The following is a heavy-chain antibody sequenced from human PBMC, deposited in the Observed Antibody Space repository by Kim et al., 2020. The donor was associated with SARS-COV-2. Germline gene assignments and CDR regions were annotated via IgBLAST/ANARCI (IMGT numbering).Heavy chain of an antibody. Sequence: GGSLRLSCAASGFTFSSYSMNWVRQAPGKGLEWVSYISSSSSTIYYADAVKGRFTISSDNAKNSLYLQMNSLRDEDTAVYYCARELWFGELLTYYYGMDVWGQGTTVTVSS. CDR2: ISSSSSTI. CDR3: ARELWFGELLTYYYGMDV. V-gene: IGHV3-48*02. J-gene: IGHJ6*02. CDR1: GFTFSSYS. D-gene: IGHD3-10*01.